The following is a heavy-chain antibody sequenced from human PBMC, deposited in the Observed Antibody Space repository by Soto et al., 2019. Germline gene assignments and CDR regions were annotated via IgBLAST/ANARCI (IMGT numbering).Heavy chain of an antibody. J-gene: IGHJ5*02. Sequence: PSETLSLTCAVYGGSFSGYYWSWIRQPPGKGLEWIGEINHSGSTNYNPSLKSRVTISVDTSKNQFSLKLSSVTAADTAVYYCARSCTIFGVVIIISWLVPGGQGTLVA. CDR1: GGSFSGYY. CDR3: ARSCTIFGVVIIISWLVP. CDR2: INHSGST. V-gene: IGHV4-34*01. D-gene: IGHD3-3*01.